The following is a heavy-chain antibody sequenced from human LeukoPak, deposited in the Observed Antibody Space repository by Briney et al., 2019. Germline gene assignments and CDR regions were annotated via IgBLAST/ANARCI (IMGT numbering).Heavy chain of an antibody. J-gene: IGHJ1*01. V-gene: IGHV1-2*02. CDR3: ARLTSGSYGKYFQH. Sequence: ASVKVSCKASGYTFTGYYMHWVRQAPGQGLAWMGWINPNSGGTNYAQKFQGRVTMTRDTSISTAYMELSRLRSDDTAVYYCARLTSGSYGKYFQHWGQGTLVTVSS. CDR1: GYTFTGYY. CDR2: INPNSGGT. D-gene: IGHD1-26*01.